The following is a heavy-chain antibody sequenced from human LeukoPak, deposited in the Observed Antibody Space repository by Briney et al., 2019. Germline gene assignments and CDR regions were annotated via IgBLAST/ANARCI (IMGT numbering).Heavy chain of an antibody. D-gene: IGHD3-22*01. Sequence: SETLSLTCAVYGGSFSGYYWSWIRQPPGKGLEWIGEINHSGSTNYNPSLKSRVTISVDTSKNQFSLKLSSVTAADTAVYYCAXXXXXXYYDSSGLDYWGQGTLVTVSS. CDR2: INHSGST. V-gene: IGHV4-34*01. CDR1: GGSFSGYY. J-gene: IGHJ4*02. CDR3: AXXXXXXYYDSSGLDY.